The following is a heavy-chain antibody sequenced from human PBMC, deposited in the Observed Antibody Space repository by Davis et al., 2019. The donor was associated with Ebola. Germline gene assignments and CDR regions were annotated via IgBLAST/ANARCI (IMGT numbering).Heavy chain of an antibody. CDR1: GYGFTNYW. V-gene: IGHV5-51*01. Sequence: GESLKISCQGSGYGFTNYWIAWVRQMPGKGLEWMGIIYLGDSDTRYSPSFQGQVTFSVDKSIRTAYLHWNSLKASDTATYYCARQGTTSWDSWGQGTLVTVSS. CDR3: ARQGTTSWDS. J-gene: IGHJ4*02. CDR2: IYLGDSDT. D-gene: IGHD2-2*01.